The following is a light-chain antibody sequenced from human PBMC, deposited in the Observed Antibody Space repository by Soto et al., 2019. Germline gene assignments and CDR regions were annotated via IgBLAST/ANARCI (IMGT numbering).Light chain of an antibody. V-gene: IGLV2-14*01. J-gene: IGLJ2*01. CDR1: SGDIGDYKY. Sequence: QSALTQPASVSGSPGQSITISCTGSSGDIGDYKYVSWYKQHPGKAPKLMIYDVSNRPSGVSNRFSGSKSGNTASLTISGLQAEDEADYCSSYTSTNFVIFGGGTKVTV. CDR2: DVS. CDR3: SSYTSTNFVI.